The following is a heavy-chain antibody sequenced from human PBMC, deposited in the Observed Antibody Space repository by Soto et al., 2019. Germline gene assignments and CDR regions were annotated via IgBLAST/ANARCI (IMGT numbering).Heavy chain of an antibody. J-gene: IGHJ5*02. CDR2: FYYSGST. CDR3: ARCRLGTTVTTIINWFDP. V-gene: IGHV4-39*02. Sequence: LSLTCSVSGGSISSSPYYWGWIRQPPGKRLEWIGSFYYSGSTYYNPSLKTRVTISVDTSKNHFSLKLSSVTAADTAVYYCARCRLGTTVTTIINWFDPWGQGTLVTVSS. D-gene: IGHD4-17*01. CDR1: GGSISSSPYY.